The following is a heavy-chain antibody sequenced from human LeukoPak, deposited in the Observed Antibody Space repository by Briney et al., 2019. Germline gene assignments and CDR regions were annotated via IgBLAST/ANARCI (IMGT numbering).Heavy chain of an antibody. Sequence: PGGSLRLSCAPSGFTFTDYYMSWLRQAPGKGLEWVSYISSSSSYTTYADSVKGRFTISRDNAKNSLYLQMNSLRAEDTAVYCCARGIADYYDYWGQGTLVTVSS. CDR2: ISSSSSYT. CDR1: GFTFTDYY. CDR3: ARGIADYYDY. J-gene: IGHJ4*02. V-gene: IGHV3-11*06. D-gene: IGHD6-13*01.